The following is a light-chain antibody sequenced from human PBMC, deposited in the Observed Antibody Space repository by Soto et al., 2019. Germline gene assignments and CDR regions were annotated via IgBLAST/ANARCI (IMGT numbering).Light chain of an antibody. J-gene: IGKJ3*01. V-gene: IGKV1-39*01. CDR1: QTISSY. CDR3: QQTRNTPLT. Sequence: DIQMTQSPSSLSASVGDSVTITCRASQTISSYLNWYQQKPGKAPKLLIYAVYSLQSGVPSRFSGSGYGTDFTLTISSLQPEDFATYYCQQTRNTPLTFGPGTKVDI. CDR2: AVY.